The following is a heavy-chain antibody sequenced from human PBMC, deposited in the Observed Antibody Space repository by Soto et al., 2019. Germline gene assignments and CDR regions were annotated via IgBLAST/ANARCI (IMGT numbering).Heavy chain of an antibody. CDR1: GFTFSSYW. J-gene: IGHJ3*02. Sequence: GGSLRLSCAASGFTFSSYWMSWVRQAPGKGLEWVANIKQDGSEKYYVDSVKGRFTISRDNAKNSLYLQMNSLRAEDTAVYYCARDVGISQYYDFWSGYDAFDIWGQGTMVTVSS. V-gene: IGHV3-7*01. CDR3: ARDVGISQYYDFWSGYDAFDI. D-gene: IGHD3-3*01. CDR2: IKQDGSEK.